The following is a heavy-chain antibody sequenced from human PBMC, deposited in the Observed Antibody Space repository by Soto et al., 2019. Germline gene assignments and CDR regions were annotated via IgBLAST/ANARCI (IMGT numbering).Heavy chain of an antibody. CDR2: INAGNGNT. J-gene: IGHJ6*02. CDR1: GYTFTSYA. V-gene: IGHV1-3*01. CDR3: ARDRKDGHYYYGMDV. Sequence: ASVKVSCKASGYTFTSYAMHWVRQAPGQRLEWMGWINAGNGNTKYSQKFQGRVTITRDTSASTAYMELSSLRSEDTAVYYCARDRKDGHYYYGMDVWGQGTTVTVSS.